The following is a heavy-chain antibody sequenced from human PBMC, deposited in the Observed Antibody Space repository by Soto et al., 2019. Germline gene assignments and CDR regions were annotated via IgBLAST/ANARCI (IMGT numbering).Heavy chain of an antibody. Sequence: SETLSLTCTVSGCSISSYYWSWIRQPPGKGLEWIGYIYYSGSTNYNPSLKRRVTISVDTSKNQFSLKLSSVTAADTAVYYCARKRYVDCSGGSCYLDYFDYWGQGTLVTVSS. J-gene: IGHJ4*02. CDR3: ARKRYVDCSGGSCYLDYFDY. V-gene: IGHV4-59*01. D-gene: IGHD2-15*01. CDR1: GCSISSYY. CDR2: IYYSGST.